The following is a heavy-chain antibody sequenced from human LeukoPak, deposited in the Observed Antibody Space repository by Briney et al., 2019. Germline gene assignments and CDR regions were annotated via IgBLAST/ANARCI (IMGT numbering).Heavy chain of an antibody. CDR1: GYTFTSYG. Sequence: GASVKVSFKASGYTFTSYGISWVRQAPGQGLEWMGWISAYNGNTNYAQKLQGRVTMTTDTSTSTAYMELRSLRSDDTAVYYCARDTPIRQNYYDSSGYFDYWGQGTLVTVSS. V-gene: IGHV1-18*01. D-gene: IGHD3-22*01. CDR3: ARDTPIRQNYYDSSGYFDY. CDR2: ISAYNGNT. J-gene: IGHJ4*02.